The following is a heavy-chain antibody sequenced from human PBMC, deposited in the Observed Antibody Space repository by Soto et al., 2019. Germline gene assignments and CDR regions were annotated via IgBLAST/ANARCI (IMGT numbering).Heavy chain of an antibody. J-gene: IGHJ4*02. CDR3: TTDVADCGGDCFSGFDY. Sequence: GGSLRLSCAASGFTFTNSAMNWVRQAPGRGLEWVSTMTGSGGSTYYADSVKGRFTISRDTSKNTVYLHMNSLRAEDTAVYYCTTDVADCGGDCFSGFDYWGQVTLVTVCS. CDR2: MTGSGGST. D-gene: IGHD2-21*02. CDR1: GFTFTNSA. V-gene: IGHV3-23*01.